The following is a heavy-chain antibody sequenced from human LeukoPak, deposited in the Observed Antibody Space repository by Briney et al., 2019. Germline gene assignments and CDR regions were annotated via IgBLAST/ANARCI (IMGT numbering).Heavy chain of an antibody. D-gene: IGHD5-24*01. CDR3: ARDQATSNVLGP. Sequence: PGGSLRLSCAASGFTFSTYWMHWVRQAPGKGLVWVSRISTDGSSTNYADSVKGRFTISRDNAKSTLYLQMNSLRAEDTAVYYCARDQATSNVLGPWGQGTLVTVSS. J-gene: IGHJ5*02. CDR1: GFTFSTYW. V-gene: IGHV3-74*01. CDR2: ISTDGSST.